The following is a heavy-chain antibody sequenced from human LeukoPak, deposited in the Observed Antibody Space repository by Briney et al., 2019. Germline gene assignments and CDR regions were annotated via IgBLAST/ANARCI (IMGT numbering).Heavy chain of an antibody. Sequence: SETLSLTCAVHGGSFSGYYWSWIRQPPGKGLEWIGEINHSGSTNYNPSLKSRVTISVDTSKNQFSLKLSSVTAADTAVYYCARVLGFDSSSWHFDYWGQGTLVTVSS. J-gene: IGHJ4*02. CDR2: INHSGST. D-gene: IGHD6-13*01. CDR1: GGSFSGYY. V-gene: IGHV4-34*01. CDR3: ARVLGFDSSSWHFDY.